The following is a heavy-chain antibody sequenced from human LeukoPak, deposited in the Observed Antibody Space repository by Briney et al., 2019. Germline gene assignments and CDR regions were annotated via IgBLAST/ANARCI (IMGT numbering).Heavy chain of an antibody. D-gene: IGHD3-22*01. CDR3: AREGSSGYYGPGGYYMDV. Sequence: PGGSLRLSCAASGFTFSSYWMHWVRQAPGKGLVWVSRINSDGSSTSYADSVKGRFTISRDNAKNTLYLQMNSLRAEDMAVYYCAREGSSGYYGPGGYYMDVWGKGTTVTVSS. CDR2: INSDGSST. J-gene: IGHJ6*03. V-gene: IGHV3-74*01. CDR1: GFTFSSYW.